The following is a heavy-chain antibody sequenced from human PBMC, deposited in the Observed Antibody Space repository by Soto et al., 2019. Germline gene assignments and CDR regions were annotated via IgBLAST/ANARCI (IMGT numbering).Heavy chain of an antibody. Sequence: QMQLVQSGPEVKRPGTSVRVSCKASGFTFSNSAMQWVRQARGQRPEWMGWVVVGSGHANYAQKFQQRVTITRDMSTSTAYMELSSLRSEDTAVYYCAALGLERRDWVFDVWGQGTMVAVSS. D-gene: IGHD1-1*01. V-gene: IGHV1-58*02. CDR3: AALGLERRDWVFDV. CDR1: GFTFSNSA. J-gene: IGHJ3*01. CDR2: VVVGSGHA.